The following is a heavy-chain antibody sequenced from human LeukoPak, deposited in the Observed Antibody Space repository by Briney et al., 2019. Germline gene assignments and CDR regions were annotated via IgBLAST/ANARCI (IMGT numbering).Heavy chain of an antibody. CDR1: GGSISSSSYY. Sequence: SETLSLTCTVSGGSISSSSYYWGWIRQPPGKGLEWIGNIYYSGSTYYNPSLKSRVTISVDTSKNQFSLKLSSVTAADTAVYYCARRVPSYQLLYGWFDPWGQGTLVTVSS. CDR2: IYYSGST. J-gene: IGHJ5*02. V-gene: IGHV4-39*01. CDR3: ARRVPSYQLLYGWFDP. D-gene: IGHD2-2*02.